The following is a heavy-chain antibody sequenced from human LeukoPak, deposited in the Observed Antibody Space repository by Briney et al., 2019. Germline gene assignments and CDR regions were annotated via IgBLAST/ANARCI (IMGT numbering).Heavy chain of an antibody. Sequence: KSSETLSLTCAVYGGSFSGYYWSWLRQTPGKGLEWIGEINHSGSTNYNPSLKSRVTISGDTAKNHFSLKLSSVTAVDTAVYYCARSRFLNYYDSSGYYYANYYFDYWGQGTLVTVSS. D-gene: IGHD3-22*01. CDR1: GGSFSGYY. V-gene: IGHV4-34*01. CDR2: INHSGST. J-gene: IGHJ4*02. CDR3: ARSRFLNYYDSSGYYYANYYFDY.